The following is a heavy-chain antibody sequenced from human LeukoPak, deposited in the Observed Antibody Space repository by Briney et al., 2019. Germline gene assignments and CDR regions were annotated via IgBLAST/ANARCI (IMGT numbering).Heavy chain of an antibody. V-gene: IGHV3-23*01. CDR2: ITGSGDTT. J-gene: IGHJ4*01. CDR1: GFTFNNYA. CDR3: ANDYSTIPAAANPLFDY. Sequence: GGSPRLSCAASGFTFNNYAMTWVRQAPGKGLEWVSAITGSGDTTFYADSVKGRFTISRDNSKNTLYLQMHSLRAEDTAVYYCANDYSTIPAAANPLFDYWGHGVWSPSP. D-gene: IGHD6-13*01.